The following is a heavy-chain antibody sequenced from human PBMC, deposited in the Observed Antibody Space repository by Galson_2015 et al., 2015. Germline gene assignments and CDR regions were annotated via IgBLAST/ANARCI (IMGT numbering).Heavy chain of an antibody. V-gene: IGHV3-7*01. D-gene: IGHD1-26*01. Sequence: SLRLSCAASGFTFSKYWMTWVRQAPGKGLEWVANIKEDGSEKYYVDSVKGRFTISRDNAKNSLYLQMSSLRDDDTAVYYCADGTFNGAGYWGRGTLVTVSS. J-gene: IGHJ4*02. CDR3: ADGTFNGAGY. CDR2: IKEDGSEK. CDR1: GFTFSKYW.